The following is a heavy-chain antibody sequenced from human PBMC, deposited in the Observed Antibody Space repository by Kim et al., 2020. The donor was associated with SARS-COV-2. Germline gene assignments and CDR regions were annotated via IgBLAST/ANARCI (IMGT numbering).Heavy chain of an antibody. J-gene: IGHJ4*02. CDR2: K. V-gene: IGHV3-33*01. Sequence: KNYTPSMEGRFTISRDNSKNTLYHQMDSLGVEEAAVYYCARDLGMGSYFDYWGQGTLVTVSS. CDR3: ARDLGMGSYFDY. D-gene: IGHD1-26*01.